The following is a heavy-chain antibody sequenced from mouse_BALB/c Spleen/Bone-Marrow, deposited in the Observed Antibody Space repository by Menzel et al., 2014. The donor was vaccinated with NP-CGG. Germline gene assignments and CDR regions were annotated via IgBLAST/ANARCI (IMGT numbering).Heavy chain of an antibody. D-gene: IGHD2-2*01. CDR3: ALLGYYGYFYV. Sequence: DVHLVESGGGLVQPGGSLKLSCAASGFAFSRYWMSWVRQAPGKGLGWLGEINPDSSTITYTPSLKDKFIISRDNAKNTLYLQMSKVRSEDTALYCCALLGYYGYFYVWGAGTTVTVSS. CDR2: INPDSSTI. CDR1: GFAFSRYW. J-gene: IGHJ1*01. V-gene: IGHV4-1*02.